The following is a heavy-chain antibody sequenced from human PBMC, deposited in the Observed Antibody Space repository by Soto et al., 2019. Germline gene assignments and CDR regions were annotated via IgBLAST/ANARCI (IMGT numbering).Heavy chain of an antibody. CDR1: GGSTSSGGYS. V-gene: IGHV4-30-2*01. Sequence: SETLSLTCAVSGGSTSSGGYSWSWIRQPPGKGLEWIGYIYHSASTYYNPSLKSRVTISVDGSKNQFSLKLSSVTAADTAVYYCARGRYCSSTSCSYAFDIWGQGTMVTVSS. CDR3: ARGRYCSSTSCSYAFDI. J-gene: IGHJ3*02. CDR2: IYHSAST. D-gene: IGHD2-2*01.